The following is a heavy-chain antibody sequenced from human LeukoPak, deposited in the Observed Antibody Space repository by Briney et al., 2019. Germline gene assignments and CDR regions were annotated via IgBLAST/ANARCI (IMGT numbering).Heavy chain of an antibody. CDR1: GFTFSSHW. J-gene: IGHJ6*02. Sequence: GGSLRLSCSASGFTFSSHWMSWVRQAPGRGLEWVANIKEDGSEKNYVGSVKGRFTIARDNAKKSLFLQMDSLTVKDTAVYYCVRDMMSVTATIGVGPLYGLDVSGQGATVTVFS. V-gene: IGHV3-7*01. D-gene: IGHD2-21*02. CDR2: IKEDGSEK. CDR3: VRDMMSVTATIGVGPLYGLDV.